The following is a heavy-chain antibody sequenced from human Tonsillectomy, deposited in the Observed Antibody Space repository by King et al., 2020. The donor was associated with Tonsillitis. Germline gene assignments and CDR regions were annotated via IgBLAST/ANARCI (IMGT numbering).Heavy chain of an antibody. CDR3: ARSIAVAPLGAFDI. V-gene: IGHV4-39*01. Sequence: QLQESGPGLVKPSETLSLTCSVSGGSIRSTNYYWAWIRQPPGKGLEWICRLYFRGTTYYMPSLKSRVTISVDTSKNQFSLNLTSVTAADTAVYYCARSIAVAPLGAFDIWGQGTMVTVSS. CDR2: LYFRGTT. J-gene: IGHJ3*02. CDR1: GGSIRSTNYY. D-gene: IGHD6-19*01.